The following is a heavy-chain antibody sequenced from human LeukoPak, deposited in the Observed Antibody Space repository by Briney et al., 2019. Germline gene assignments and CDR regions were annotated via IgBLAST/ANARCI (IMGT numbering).Heavy chain of an antibody. CDR3: AKDSGSRYYYYNMDV. Sequence: GGSLRLSCAASGFTFLSYGMHWVRQAPGKGLEWVAFIRYDGSNKYYADSVKGRFTISRDNSKNTLYLQMNRLRVEDTAVYYCAKDSGSRYYYYNMDVWGKGTTVTISS. CDR2: IRYDGSNK. CDR1: GFTFLSYG. V-gene: IGHV3-30*02. D-gene: IGHD1-26*01. J-gene: IGHJ6*03.